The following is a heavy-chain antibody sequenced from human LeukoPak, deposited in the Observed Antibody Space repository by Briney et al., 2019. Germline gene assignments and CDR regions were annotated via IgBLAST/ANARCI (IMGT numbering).Heavy chain of an antibody. CDR3: ARDIRAHYYYGMDV. J-gene: IGHJ6*02. CDR1: GFTFSSYS. CDR2: ISSSSSYI. Sequence: PGGSLRLSCAASGFTFSSYSMNWVRQAPGKGLEWVSSISSSSSYIYYADSVKGRFTISRDNAKNSLYLQMNSLRAEDTAVYYCARDIRAHYYYGMDVWAKGPRSPSP. V-gene: IGHV3-21*01.